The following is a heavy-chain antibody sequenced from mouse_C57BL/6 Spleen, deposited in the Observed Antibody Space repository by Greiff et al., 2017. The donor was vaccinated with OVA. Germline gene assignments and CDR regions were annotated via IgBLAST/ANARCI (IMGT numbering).Heavy chain of an antibody. V-gene: IGHV3-6*01. D-gene: IGHD2-3*01. CDR3: ARGLYDGYLDY. Sequence: EVKLQESGPGLVKPSQSLSLTCSVTGYSITSGYYWNWIRQFPGNKLEWMGYISYDGSNNYNPSLKNRISITRDTSKNQFFLKLNSVTTEDTATYYCARGLYDGYLDYWGQGTTLTVSS. J-gene: IGHJ2*01. CDR1: GYSITSGYY. CDR2: ISYDGSN.